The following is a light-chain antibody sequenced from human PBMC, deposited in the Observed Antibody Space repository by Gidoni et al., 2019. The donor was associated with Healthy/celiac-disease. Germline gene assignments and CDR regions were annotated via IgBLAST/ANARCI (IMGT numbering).Light chain of an antibody. CDR3: QHYNSYSQYT. CDR1: QSISSW. V-gene: IGKV1-5*01. Sequence: DIQMTQSPATLSASVGDRVNITGRDSQSISSWLAWYQQKPGKAPKLLIYDASSLESGVPSTFSGSGSGTEFTLTISSLQPDDFAIYYCQHYNSYSQYTFGQGTKLEIK. CDR2: DAS. J-gene: IGKJ2*01.